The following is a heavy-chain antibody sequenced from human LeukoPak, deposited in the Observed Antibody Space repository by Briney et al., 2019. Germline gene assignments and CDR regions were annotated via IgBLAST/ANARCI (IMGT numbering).Heavy chain of an antibody. CDR2: ISYDGSNK. D-gene: IGHD1-20*01. Sequence: TGLSLRLSCAASGFTFGMYGVQWVRQAPGKVLDWVAVISYDGSNKYYADSVKGRFTISRDNSKNTLYLQMNSLRAEDTAMYYCAKDRGNWNEYIDYWGPGTLVTVSS. J-gene: IGHJ4*02. CDR3: AKDRGNWNEYIDY. CDR1: GFTFGMYG. V-gene: IGHV3-30*18.